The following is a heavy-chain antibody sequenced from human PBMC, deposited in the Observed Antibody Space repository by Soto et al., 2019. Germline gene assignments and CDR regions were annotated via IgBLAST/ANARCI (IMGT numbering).Heavy chain of an antibody. V-gene: IGHV3-74*01. CDR1: GFTFSSYW. CDR2: INSDGSST. Sequence: GGSLRLSCAASGFTFSSYWMHWVRQAPGKGLVWVSRINSDGSSTSYADSVKGRFTISRDNAKNTRYLQMNSLRAEDTAVYYCARDNPAYCSSTSCYTGYYYGMDVWGQGTTVTVSS. D-gene: IGHD2-2*02. CDR3: ARDNPAYCSSTSCYTGYYYGMDV. J-gene: IGHJ6*02.